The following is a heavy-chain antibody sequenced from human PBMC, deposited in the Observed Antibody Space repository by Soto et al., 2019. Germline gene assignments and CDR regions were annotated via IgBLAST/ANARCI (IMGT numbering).Heavy chain of an antibody. Sequence: QVQLQQWGAGLLKPSETLSLTCAVYGGSFSAYDWTWIRQPPGTGLEWIGEINHSGSTNYNPSLKSRVTISVDTSKNQFSLKLTSVTAADTAVYYCARDKITGLFDYCGQGTLVTVSS. J-gene: IGHJ4*02. V-gene: IGHV4-34*01. CDR3: ARDKITGLFDY. CDR1: GGSFSAYD. D-gene: IGHD2-8*02. CDR2: INHSGST.